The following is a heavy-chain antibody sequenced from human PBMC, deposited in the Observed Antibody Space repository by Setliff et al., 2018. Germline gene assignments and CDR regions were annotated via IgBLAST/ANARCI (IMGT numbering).Heavy chain of an antibody. CDR2: IYYTGIT. CDR1: GASISTTYDY. J-gene: IGHJ5*02. CDR3: ARQTPVSLYDNMVGFDP. D-gene: IGHD3-22*01. V-gene: IGHV4-39*01. Sequence: PSETLSLTCSVSGASISTTYDYWGWIRQPPGKGLEWIGNIYYTGITYYNPSLKSRVTISVDTSKNQFSLSLSSVTAADTALYYCARQTPVSLYDNMVGFDPWGQGALVTVSS.